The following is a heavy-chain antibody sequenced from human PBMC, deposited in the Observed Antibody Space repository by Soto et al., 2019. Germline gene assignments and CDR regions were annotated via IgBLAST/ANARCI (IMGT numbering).Heavy chain of an antibody. V-gene: IGHV4-34*01. J-gene: IGHJ4*02. CDR1: GGSFSGYY. Sequence: SETLSLTCAVYGGSFSGYYWSWIRQPPGKGLEWIGEINHSGSTNYNPSLKSRVTISVDTSKNQFSLKLSSVTAADTAVYYCARTVLRVTAIHFDYWGQGTLVTVS. D-gene: IGHD2-21*02. CDR3: ARTVLRVTAIHFDY. CDR2: INHSGST.